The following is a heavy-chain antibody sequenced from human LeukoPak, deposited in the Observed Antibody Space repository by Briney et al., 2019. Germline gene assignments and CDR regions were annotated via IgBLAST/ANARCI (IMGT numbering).Heavy chain of an antibody. Sequence: GRSLRLSCAASGFTLSSYAMHWVRQAPGKGLEWVAVISYDGSNKYYADSVKGRFTISRDNSKNTLYLQMNSLRAEDTAVYYCARDGVYYGSGYYYYYYYMDVWGKGTTVTVSS. CDR3: ARDGVYYGSGYYYYYYYMDV. V-gene: IGHV3-30*04. J-gene: IGHJ6*03. CDR1: GFTLSSYA. CDR2: ISYDGSNK. D-gene: IGHD3-10*01.